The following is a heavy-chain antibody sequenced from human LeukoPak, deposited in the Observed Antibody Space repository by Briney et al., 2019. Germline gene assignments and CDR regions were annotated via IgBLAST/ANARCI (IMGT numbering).Heavy chain of an antibody. D-gene: IGHD6-13*01. V-gene: IGHV3-21*01. Sequence: MPGGSLRLSCAASGFILSSYTMNWVRQAPGKGLEWVSSISSGSTYIYYLDSVKGRFTISRDNAKNSLYLQMNSLRAEDTAVYYCARVAAAGTYYFDYWGQGTLVTVSS. CDR2: ISSGSTYI. CDR1: GFILSSYT. CDR3: ARVAAAGTYYFDY. J-gene: IGHJ4*02.